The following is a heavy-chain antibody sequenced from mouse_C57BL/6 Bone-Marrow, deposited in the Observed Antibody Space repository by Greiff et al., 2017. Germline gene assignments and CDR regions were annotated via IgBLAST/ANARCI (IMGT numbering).Heavy chain of an antibody. J-gene: IGHJ4*01. Sequence: EVQVVESGGGLVKPGGSLKLSCAASGFTFSDYGMHWVRQAPEKGLEWVAYISSGSSTIYYADTVKGRVTISRDNAKNTLFLQMTSLRSEDTAMYYCARSSYYDYAMDYWGQGTSVTVSS. CDR3: ARSSYYDYAMDY. V-gene: IGHV5-17*01. D-gene: IGHD1-1*01. CDR2: ISSGSSTI. CDR1: GFTFSDYG.